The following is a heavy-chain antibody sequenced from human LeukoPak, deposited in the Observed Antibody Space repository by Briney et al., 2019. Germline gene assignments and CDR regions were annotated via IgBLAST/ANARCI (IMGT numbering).Heavy chain of an antibody. CDR2: INPSGGST. V-gene: IGHV1-46*01. CDR1: GYTFTSYY. D-gene: IGHD5-12*01. J-gene: IGHJ4*02. CDR3: ARPNREYSGYEALDS. Sequence: ASVKVSCKASGYTFTSYYMHWVRQAPGQGLEWMGIINPSGGSTSYTQKFQGRVTMTRDTSTSTVYMELSSLRSEDTAMYYCARPNREYSGYEALDSWGQGTLVTVSS.